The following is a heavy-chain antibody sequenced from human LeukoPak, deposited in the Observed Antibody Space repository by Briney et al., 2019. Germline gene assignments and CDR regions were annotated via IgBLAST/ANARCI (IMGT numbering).Heavy chain of an antibody. Sequence: ASVRVSCKASGYTFTSYYMHWVRQAPGQGLEWMGIINPIGGSTSYAQKFQGRVTMTRDTSTSTVYMELSSLRSEDTAVYYCAREGGPGSSGYYGTPLDYWGQGTLVTVSS. V-gene: IGHV1-46*01. J-gene: IGHJ4*02. D-gene: IGHD3-22*01. CDR3: AREGGPGSSGYYGTPLDY. CDR1: GYTFTSYY. CDR2: INPIGGST.